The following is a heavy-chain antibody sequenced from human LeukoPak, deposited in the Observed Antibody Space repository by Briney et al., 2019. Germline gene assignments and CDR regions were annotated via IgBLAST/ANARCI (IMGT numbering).Heavy chain of an antibody. CDR2: INHSGST. D-gene: IGHD3-10*01. J-gene: IGHJ4*02. CDR1: GGSFSGYY. V-gene: IGHV4-34*01. CDR3: AFGSGSSYYFNC. Sequence: SETLSLTCAVYGGSFSGYYWSWIRQPPGKGLEWIGEINHSGSTNYNPSLKSRVTISVDTSKNQFSLKLCSVTASDTAVYYCAFGSGSSYYFNCWGQGTLVTVSS.